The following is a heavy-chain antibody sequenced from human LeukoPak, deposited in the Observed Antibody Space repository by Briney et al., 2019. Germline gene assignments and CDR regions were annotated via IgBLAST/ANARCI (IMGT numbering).Heavy chain of an antibody. V-gene: IGHV3-30*02. Sequence: GGSLRLSCAASGFTFSSYGMHWVRQAPGKGLEWVAFIRYDGSNKYYADSVKGRFTISRDNSKNTLYLQMDSLRAEDTAVYYCAKKVGVSLYYYMDVWGKGTTVTVSS. D-gene: IGHD3-10*01. J-gene: IGHJ6*03. CDR3: AKKVGVSLYYYMDV. CDR2: IRYDGSNK. CDR1: GFTFSSYG.